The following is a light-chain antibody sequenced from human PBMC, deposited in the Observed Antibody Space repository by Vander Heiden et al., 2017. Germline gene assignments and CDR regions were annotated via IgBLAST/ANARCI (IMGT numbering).Light chain of an antibody. CDR3: SSYTSSSALV. Sequence: QSALTPPPPVSGSPGQSVTISCTGTSSDVGSYNRVSWYQQPPGTAPKLMIYEVSNRPSGVPDRFSGSKSGNTASLTISGLQAEDEADYYCSSYTSSSALVFGGGTKLTVL. V-gene: IGLV2-18*02. J-gene: IGLJ2*01. CDR2: EVS. CDR1: SSDVGSYNR.